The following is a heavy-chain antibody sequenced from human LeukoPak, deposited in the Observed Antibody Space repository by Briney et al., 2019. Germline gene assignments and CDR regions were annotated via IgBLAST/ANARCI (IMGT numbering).Heavy chain of an antibody. J-gene: IGHJ6*02. V-gene: IGHV3-21*01. D-gene: IGHD3-22*01. CDR2: ISSSSSYI. CDR3: ARGIDYYDSRPMEV. Sequence: PGRSLRLSCAASGFTFSSYSMNWVRHAPGKGLQLVSSISSSSSYIYYADSVKGRFTISRYNTKNSLSLQMNGLGAEDTAVSYCARGIDYYDSRPMEVWGQGTTVTVSS. CDR1: GFTFSSYS.